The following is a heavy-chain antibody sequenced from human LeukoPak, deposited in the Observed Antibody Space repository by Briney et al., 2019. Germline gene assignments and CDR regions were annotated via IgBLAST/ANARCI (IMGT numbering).Heavy chain of an antibody. V-gene: IGHV3-21*01. D-gene: IGHD3-3*01. CDR3: ARSARLMKGVVEVVDLDD. CDR1: GFTFSSYS. J-gene: IGHJ4*02. CDR2: ISSSSSYI. Sequence: GGSLRLSCAPSGFTFSSYSMNWVRQAPGKGLEWVSSISSSSSYIYYADSVKGRFTIARDNAKNSAYLEMNSLRGDDTAVYYCARSARLMKGVVEVVDLDDWGQGTLVTVSS.